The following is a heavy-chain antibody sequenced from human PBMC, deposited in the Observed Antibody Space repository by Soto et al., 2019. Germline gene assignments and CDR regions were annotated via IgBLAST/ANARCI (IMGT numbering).Heavy chain of an antibody. CDR3: ARVHVMVVAGSTFDY. V-gene: IGHV4-61*01. J-gene: IGHJ4*01. D-gene: IGHD6-19*01. Sequence: SETMSLTSTVAGGSVSSESHYWSWIQQTPGKGLEWIGYIYYTGSTNYNPSLKGRVTISVDTSNNQFSLKLTSVTAADTAVYYCARVHVMVVAGSTFDYWGHGTLVTVSS. CDR1: GGSVSSESHY. CDR2: IYYTGST.